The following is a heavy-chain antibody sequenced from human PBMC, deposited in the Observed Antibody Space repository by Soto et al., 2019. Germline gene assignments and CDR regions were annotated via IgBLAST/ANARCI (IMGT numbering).Heavy chain of an antibody. CDR2: LSNSGGST. V-gene: IGHV3-23*01. J-gene: IGHJ4*02. CDR1: GFTFSTYS. D-gene: IGHD3-16*01. CDR3: AKIAGGSYCDY. Sequence: PGGSLRLSCAASGFTFSTYSRTWVRQAPGKGLEWVSALSNSGGSTFYADSVKGRFTISRDNSKNTLYLQMNSLRAEDTAVYYCAKIAGGSYCDYWGQGTLVTVS.